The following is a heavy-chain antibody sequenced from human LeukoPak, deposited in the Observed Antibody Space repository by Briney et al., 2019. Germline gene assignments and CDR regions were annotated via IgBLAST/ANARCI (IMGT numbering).Heavy chain of an antibody. CDR1: GGSFSGYY. D-gene: IGHD2-15*01. Sequence: SETLSLTCAVYGGSFSGYYWSWIRQPPGKGLEWIGEINHSGSTNYNPSLKSRVTISVDTSKNQFSPKLSSVTAADTAVYYCARGDPSRKVACWGQGTLVTVSS. CDR3: ARGDPSRKVAC. J-gene: IGHJ4*02. CDR2: INHSGST. V-gene: IGHV4-34*01.